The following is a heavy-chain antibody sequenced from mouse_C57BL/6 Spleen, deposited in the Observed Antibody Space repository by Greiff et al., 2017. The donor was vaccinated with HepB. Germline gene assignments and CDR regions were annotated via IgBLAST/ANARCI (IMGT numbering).Heavy chain of an antibody. CDR1: GYTFTDYN. CDR3: AREGKTYYSNYYAMDY. D-gene: IGHD2-5*01. CDR2: INPNNGGT. Sequence: VQLQQSGPELVKPGASVKMSCKASGYTFTDYNMHWVKQSHGKSLEWIGYINPNNGGTSYNQKFKGKATLTVNKSSSTAYMELRSLTSEDSAVYYCAREGKTYYSNYYAMDYWGQGTSVTVSS. V-gene: IGHV1-22*01. J-gene: IGHJ4*01.